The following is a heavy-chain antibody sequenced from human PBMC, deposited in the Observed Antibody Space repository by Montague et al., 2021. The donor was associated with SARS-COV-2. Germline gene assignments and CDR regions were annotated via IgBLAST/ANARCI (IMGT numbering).Heavy chain of an antibody. CDR1: GDSISNSNW. CDR2: IFRSGDS. J-gene: IGHJ4*02. Sequence: SETLSLTCTVSGDSISNSNWWTWVRQSPGRGLEWIGEIFRSGDSNYNPSLKSRVTMSVDMSRNQFSLSLCNVTAADTAIYYCVRGGTMTVVVFDYWGQGTLVTVSS. V-gene: IGHV4-4*02. D-gene: IGHD3-22*01. CDR3: VRGGTMTVVVFDY.